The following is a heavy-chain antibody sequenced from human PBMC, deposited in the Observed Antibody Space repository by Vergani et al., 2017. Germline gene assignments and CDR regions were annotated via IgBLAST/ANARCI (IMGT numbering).Heavy chain of an antibody. Sequence: QVQLVESGGGVVQPGRSLRLSCAASGFTFSSYGMHWVRQAPGKGLEWVAVISYDGSNKYYADSVKGRFTISRDNSKNTLYLQMNSLRAEDTAVYYCAKERNYDILTGYTGFYYYYMYVWGKGTTVTVSS. V-gene: IGHV3-30*18. CDR2: ISYDGSNK. CDR1: GFTFSSYG. J-gene: IGHJ6*03. D-gene: IGHD3-9*01. CDR3: AKERNYDILTGYTGFYYYYMYV.